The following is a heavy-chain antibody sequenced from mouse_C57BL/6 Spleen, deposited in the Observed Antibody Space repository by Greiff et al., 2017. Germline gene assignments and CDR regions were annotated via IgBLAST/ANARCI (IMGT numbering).Heavy chain of an antibody. Sequence: EVKLEESGGDLVKPGGSLKLSCAASGFTFSSYGMSWVRQTPDKRLEWVATISSGGSYTYYPDSVKGRFTISRDNAKNTLYLQMSSLKSEDTAMYYCARQPFITTVVDYYAMDYWGQGTSVTVSS. CDR3: ARQPFITTVVDYYAMDY. CDR1: GFTFSSYG. D-gene: IGHD1-1*01. CDR2: ISSGGSYT. J-gene: IGHJ4*01. V-gene: IGHV5-6*02.